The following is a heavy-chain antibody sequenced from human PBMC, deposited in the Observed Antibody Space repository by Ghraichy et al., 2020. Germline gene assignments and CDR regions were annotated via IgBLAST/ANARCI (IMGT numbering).Heavy chain of an antibody. CDR1: GFTFSSYS. CDR2: ISSSSSYI. V-gene: IGHV3-21*01. J-gene: IGHJ5*02. CDR3: GGGSEAAAAAPYNWFDP. D-gene: IGHD6-13*01. Sequence: GGSLRLSCAASGFTFSSYSMNWVRQAPGKGLEWVSSISSSSSYIYYADSVKGRFTISRDNAKNSLYLQMNSLRAEDTAVYYCGGGSEAAAAAPYNWFDPWGQGTLVTVSS.